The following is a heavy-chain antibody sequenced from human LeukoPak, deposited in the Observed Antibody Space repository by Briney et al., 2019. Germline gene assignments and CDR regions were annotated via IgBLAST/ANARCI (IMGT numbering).Heavy chain of an antibody. V-gene: IGHV3-30*02. CDR1: GFTFSSHG. CDR3: SKMDSYRTLFGADSGGYYSDY. J-gene: IGHJ4*02. CDR2: IRHDASNK. D-gene: IGHD1-26*01. Sequence: PGGSLRLSCAASGFTFSSHGMHWVRQAPGKGLEWVAFIRHDASNKFYADYVKGRFTISRDNSDNTVSLQMNSLRDEDTALYYCSKMDSYRTLFGADSGGYYSDYWGQGTLVTVSS.